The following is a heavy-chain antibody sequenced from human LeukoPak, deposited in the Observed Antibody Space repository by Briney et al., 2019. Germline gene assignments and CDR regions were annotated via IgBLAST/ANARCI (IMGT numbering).Heavy chain of an antibody. CDR3: VSPRGFSYGYLDY. D-gene: IGHD5-18*01. J-gene: IGHJ4*02. CDR1: GGSISSSSAY. Sequence: TPSETLSLTCTVSGGSISSSSAYWGWIRQPPGKGLEWIGSIYYSKNTYYNPSLKSRVTISADTSKNQFSLTLGSVSATDTAVYYCVSPRGFSYGYLDYWGQGTLVTVSS. CDR2: IYYSKNT. V-gene: IGHV4-39*01.